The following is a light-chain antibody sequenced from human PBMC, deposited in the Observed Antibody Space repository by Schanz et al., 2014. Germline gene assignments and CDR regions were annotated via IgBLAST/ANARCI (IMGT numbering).Light chain of an antibody. CDR3: QQYGSSPPCT. CDR2: GAS. CDR1: ETISGRD. Sequence: EIVLTQSPGTLSLSPGERATLSRRASETISGRDLAWYQQKPGQAPRLLIYGASTRATGIPARFSGSGSGTEFTLSISRLEPEDFALYYCQQYGSSPPCTFGQGTKLEIK. V-gene: IGKV3-20*01. J-gene: IGKJ2*02.